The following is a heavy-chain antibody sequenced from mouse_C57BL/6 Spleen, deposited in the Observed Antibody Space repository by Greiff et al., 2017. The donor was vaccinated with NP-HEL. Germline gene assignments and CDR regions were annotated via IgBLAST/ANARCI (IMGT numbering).Heavy chain of an antibody. CDR3: ARGHGSGWFAY. Sequence: QVQLQQPGAELVKPGASVKLSCKASGYTFTSYWMHWVKQRPGQGLEWIGMIHPNSGSTNYNEKFKSKATLTVDKSSSTAYRQLSSLTSEDSAVYYCARGHGSGWFAYWGQGTLVTVSA. CDR2: IHPNSGST. V-gene: IGHV1-64*01. D-gene: IGHD1-1*01. J-gene: IGHJ3*01. CDR1: GYTFTSYW.